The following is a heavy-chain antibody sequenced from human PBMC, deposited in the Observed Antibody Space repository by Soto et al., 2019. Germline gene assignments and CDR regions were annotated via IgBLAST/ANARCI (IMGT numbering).Heavy chain of an antibody. D-gene: IGHD5-12*01. CDR2: IIPILGTA. J-gene: IGHJ6*02. Sequence: PVKVSCKASGGTFSSYAISWVRQAPEQGLEWMGVIIPILGTANYAHKFEGIVTVTVDESTSTAYVVLFSLISEDTAVHYCARDWGARTPGYRDMDVWYQVTTVVASS. V-gene: IGHV1-69*13. CDR1: GGTFSSYA. CDR3: ARDWGARTPGYRDMDV.